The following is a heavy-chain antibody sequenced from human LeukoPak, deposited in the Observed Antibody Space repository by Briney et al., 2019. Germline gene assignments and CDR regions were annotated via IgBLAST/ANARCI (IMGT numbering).Heavy chain of an antibody. CDR2: IGTRSGTK. CDR1: GFTLRSLA. J-gene: IGHJ4*02. V-gene: IGHV3-21*01. CDR3: LLQMTYGELSDPDF. D-gene: IGHD3-16*02. Sequence: GGSLRLSCAASGFTLRSLAMHWVRQAPGKGLGLDSSIGTRSGTKSYADSVMGRLTISRDSATNSVYLQINSLRAEDTADSYCLLQMTYGELSDPDFRGQGPLVTVSS.